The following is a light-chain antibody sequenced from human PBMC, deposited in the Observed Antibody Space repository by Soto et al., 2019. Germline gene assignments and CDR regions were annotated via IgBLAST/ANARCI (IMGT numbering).Light chain of an antibody. Sequence: QSALTQPRSVSGSPGQSVTISCTGTSSDVGGYNFVSWYQQHPGKAPKVMIYDVSQRPSGVPDRFSGSKSGNTASLIISGLQAEDEADNYCCSYAGSYAHVFGTGTKLTVL. CDR3: CSYAGSYAHV. CDR1: SSDVGGYNF. CDR2: DVS. V-gene: IGLV2-11*01. J-gene: IGLJ1*01.